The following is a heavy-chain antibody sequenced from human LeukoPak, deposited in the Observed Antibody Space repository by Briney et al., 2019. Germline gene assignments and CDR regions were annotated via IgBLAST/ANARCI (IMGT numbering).Heavy chain of an antibody. CDR1: GGSISSGGYY. J-gene: IGHJ3*02. Sequence: SETLFLTCTVSGGSISSGGYYWSWIRQHPGKGLEWIGYIYYSGSTYYNPSLKSRVTISVDTSKNQFSLKLSSVTAADTAVYYCARDHKGGDGADAFDIWGHGTMVTVSS. V-gene: IGHV4-31*03. CDR2: IYYSGST. D-gene: IGHD5-24*01. CDR3: ARDHKGGDGADAFDI.